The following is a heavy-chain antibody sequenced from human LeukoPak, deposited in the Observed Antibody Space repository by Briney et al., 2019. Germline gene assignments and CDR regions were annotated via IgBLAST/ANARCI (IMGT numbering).Heavy chain of an antibody. CDR1: GGAFNNHP. CDR3: ARETTDSRGYFFSDH. V-gene: IGHV1-69*05. Sequence: SVKVSCKSSGGAFNNHPFSWVRQAPGQGLEWMGRIITVFGSTTYAQKFQGRITISTDKSTATSYMELSSLRSDDTAVYFCARETTDSRGYFFSDHWGQGTLVTVSS. J-gene: IGHJ4*02. CDR2: IITVFGST. D-gene: IGHD3-22*01.